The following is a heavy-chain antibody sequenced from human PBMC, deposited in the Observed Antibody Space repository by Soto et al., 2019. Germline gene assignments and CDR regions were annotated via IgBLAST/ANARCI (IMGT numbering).Heavy chain of an antibody. CDR1: GFTLSSYW. J-gene: IGHJ6*03. V-gene: IGHV3-7*01. CDR3: ARDERRVNYMDV. CDR2: IKHDGSEK. D-gene: IGHD4-4*01. Sequence: EEQLVESGGGLVQPGGSLRLSCAASGFTLSSYWMSWVRQAPGKGLEWVANIKHDGSEKYYVDSVKGRFTTARDNANNSVYLQMNSMRVEDTAVYYCARDERRVNYMDVWGKGTTVIVSS.